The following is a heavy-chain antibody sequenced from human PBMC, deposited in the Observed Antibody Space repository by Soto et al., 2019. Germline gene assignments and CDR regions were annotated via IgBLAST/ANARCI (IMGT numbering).Heavy chain of an antibody. V-gene: IGHV4-31*03. CDR3: ARDSEDTAMEYWYFDL. J-gene: IGHJ2*01. D-gene: IGHD5-18*01. Sequence: QVQLQESGPGLVKPSQTLSLTCTVSGGSISSGGYYWSWIRQHPGKGLEWIGYIYYSGSTYYNPSLRSRVTISVDTSKNQFSLKLGSVTAADTAVYYCARDSEDTAMEYWYFDLWGRGTLVTVSS. CDR2: IYYSGST. CDR1: GGSISSGGYY.